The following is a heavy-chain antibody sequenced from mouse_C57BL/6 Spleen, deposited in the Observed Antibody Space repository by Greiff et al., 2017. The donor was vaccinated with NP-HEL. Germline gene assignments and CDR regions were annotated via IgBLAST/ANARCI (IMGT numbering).Heavy chain of an antibody. CDR2: IYPGDGDT. Sequence: VQLQQSGPELVKPGASVKISCKASGYAFSSSWMNWVKQRPGKGLEWIGRIYPGDGDTNYNGKFKGKATLTADKSSSTAYMQLSSLTSEDSAVYCCARSDYYGSSYDAMDYWVQGTSVTVSS. D-gene: IGHD1-1*01. J-gene: IGHJ4*01. CDR1: GYAFSSSW. CDR3: ARSDYYGSSYDAMDY. V-gene: IGHV1-82*01.